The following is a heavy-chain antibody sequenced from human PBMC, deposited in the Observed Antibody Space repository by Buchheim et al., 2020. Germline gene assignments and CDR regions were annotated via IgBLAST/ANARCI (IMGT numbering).Heavy chain of an antibody. J-gene: IGHJ5*01. Sequence: QVQLQESGPGLVKPSGTLSITCAVSGGSITSSHWWTWVRQPPGKGLEWIGEIYHTGSTNYRPSLARRVTILVDRSKNQFSPTLRSVTAADTGFYYCARDPSSSATFDSWGQGTL. V-gene: IGHV4-4*02. CDR2: IYHTGST. CDR3: ARDPSSSATFDS. D-gene: IGHD2-2*01. CDR1: GGSITSSHW.